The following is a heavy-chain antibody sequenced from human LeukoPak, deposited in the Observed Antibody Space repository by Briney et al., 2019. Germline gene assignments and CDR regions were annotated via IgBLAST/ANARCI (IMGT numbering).Heavy chain of an antibody. V-gene: IGHV4-59*08. CDR3: ARLSVTTTFFDY. CDR2: IYYSGSA. D-gene: IGHD4-17*01. J-gene: IGHJ4*02. Sequence: KTSETLSLTCTVSGGSISSYYWSWIRQPPGKGLEWIGYIYYSGSANYNPSLKSRATISVDTSKKQFSLKVSSVTAADTAVYYCARLSVTTTFFDYWGQGTLVTVSS. CDR1: GGSISSYY.